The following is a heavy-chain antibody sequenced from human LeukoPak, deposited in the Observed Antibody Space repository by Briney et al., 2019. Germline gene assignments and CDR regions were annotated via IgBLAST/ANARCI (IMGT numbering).Heavy chain of an antibody. D-gene: IGHD6-13*01. V-gene: IGHV3-48*01. Sequence: GGSLRLSCAASGFTFSSYSMNWVRQAPGKGLEWVSYISSSSSTIYYADSVKGRFTISRDNSKNTLYLQMNSLRAEDTAVYYCAKEGSAAAGTVPYYYYYYGMDVWGQGTTVTVSS. CDR3: AKEGSAAAGTVPYYYYYYGMDV. CDR2: ISSSSSTI. J-gene: IGHJ6*02. CDR1: GFTFSSYS.